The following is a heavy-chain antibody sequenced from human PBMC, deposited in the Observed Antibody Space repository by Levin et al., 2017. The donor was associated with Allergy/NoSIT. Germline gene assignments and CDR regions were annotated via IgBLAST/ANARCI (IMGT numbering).Heavy chain of an antibody. CDR1: GFTFSSYS. V-gene: IGHV3-21*01. Sequence: GGSLRLSCAASGFTFSSYSMNWVRQAPGKGLEWVSSISSSSSYIYYADSVKGRFTISRDNAKNSLYLQMNSLRAEDTAVYYCARDLGIAARPLFDYWGQGTLVTVSS. J-gene: IGHJ4*02. CDR3: ARDLGIAARPLFDY. CDR2: ISSSSSYI. D-gene: IGHD6-6*01.